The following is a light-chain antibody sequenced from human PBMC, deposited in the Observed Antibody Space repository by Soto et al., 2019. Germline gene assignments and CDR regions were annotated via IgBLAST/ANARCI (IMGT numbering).Light chain of an antibody. CDR2: DAS. CDR1: QSVSSY. J-gene: IGKJ4*01. Sequence: EIVLTQSPATLSLSPGERATLSCRASQSVSSYLAWYQQKPGQAPRLLIYDASNRATGIPARFSGGGSGTDFTLSISSLEPEDFAFYYCQHRSNWLTFGGGTRVEIK. V-gene: IGKV3-11*01. CDR3: QHRSNWLT.